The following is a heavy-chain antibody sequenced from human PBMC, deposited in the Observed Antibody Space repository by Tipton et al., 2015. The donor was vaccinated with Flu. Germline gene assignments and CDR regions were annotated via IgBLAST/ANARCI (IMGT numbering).Heavy chain of an antibody. CDR1: GDSIRNDYF. D-gene: IGHD4-11*01. CDR3: ARRDFSNYVSDPKNWFDP. Sequence: LRLSCTVSGDSIRNDYFWGWIRQPPGKGLEWVATIHRSGSTNYNPPLKSRVTISVDTSKNQFSLEMRSVTAADMAVYYCARRDFSNYVSDPKNWFDPWGQGTLVTVSS. V-gene: IGHV4-38-2*02. CDR2: IHRSGST. J-gene: IGHJ5*02.